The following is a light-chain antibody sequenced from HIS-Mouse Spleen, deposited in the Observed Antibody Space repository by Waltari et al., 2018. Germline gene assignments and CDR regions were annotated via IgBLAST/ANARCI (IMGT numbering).Light chain of an antibody. CDR1: QSVSSN. V-gene: IGKV3-15*01. CDR2: GAS. Sequence: EIVMTQSPATLSVSPGERATLSCRASQSVSSNLAWYQQKPGPAPRILSYGASTRATGSPARVSGSGSGTEFTLTISSMQSEDFAVYYCQQYNNWPWTFGQGTKVEIK. CDR3: QQYNNWPWT. J-gene: IGKJ1*01.